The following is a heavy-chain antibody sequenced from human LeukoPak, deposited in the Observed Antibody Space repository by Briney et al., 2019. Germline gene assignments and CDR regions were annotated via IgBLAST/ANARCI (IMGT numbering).Heavy chain of an antibody. V-gene: IGHV5-51*01. Sequence: GGSLHISCKASGYSFTTHWIGRVRQMPGKGLEWMGIIYPGDYDTRYSASFQGHVTISADKSISTASLQWSSLKASDTPMYYCATINYGGNGGYFDYWGQGTLVTVSS. CDR1: GYSFTTHW. D-gene: IGHD4-23*01. CDR3: ATINYGGNGGYFDY. J-gene: IGHJ4*02. CDR2: IYPGDYDT.